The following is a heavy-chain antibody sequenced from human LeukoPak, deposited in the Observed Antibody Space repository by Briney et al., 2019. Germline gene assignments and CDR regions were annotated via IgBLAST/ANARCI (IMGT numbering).Heavy chain of an antibody. CDR3: ARTQTSYGFWSGYYGTENNWFDP. CDR1: GGSISSGGYY. CDR2: IYYSGST. D-gene: IGHD3-3*01. Sequence: SETLSLTCTVSGGSISSGGYYWSWIRQHPGKGLEWIGYIYYSGSTYYNPSLKSRVTISVDTSKNQFSLKLSSVTAADTAVYYCARTQTSYGFWSGYYGTENNWFDPWGQGTLVTVSS. V-gene: IGHV4-31*03. J-gene: IGHJ5*02.